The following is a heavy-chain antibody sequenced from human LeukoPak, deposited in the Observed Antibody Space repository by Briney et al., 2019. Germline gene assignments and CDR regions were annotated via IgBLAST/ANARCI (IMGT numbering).Heavy chain of an antibody. D-gene: IGHD5-24*01. J-gene: IGHJ4*02. CDR2: IYSGGST. V-gene: IGHV3-53*01. Sequence: GGSLRLSCAASGFTVSSNYMSWVRQAPGKGLEWVSVIYSGGSTYYADSVKGRFTISRDNSKNTLYLQMNSPRAEDTAVYYCARGWLHSHFDYWGQGTLVTVSS. CDR3: ARGWLHSHFDY. CDR1: GFTVSSNY.